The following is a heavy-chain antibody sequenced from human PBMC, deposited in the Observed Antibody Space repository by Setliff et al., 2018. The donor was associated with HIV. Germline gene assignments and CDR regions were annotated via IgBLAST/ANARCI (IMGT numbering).Heavy chain of an antibody. D-gene: IGHD2-2*01. J-gene: IGHJ4*02. V-gene: IGHV4-31*03. Sequence: SETLSLTCTVSGGSISSGNYYWNWIRQHPGKGLEWIGYIYYSGATYYNPSLKSRVTLSIDTSKNQFSLNLSSVTAADTAVYYCARFDHASIDYWGQGTLVTV. CDR3: ARFDHASIDY. CDR1: GGSISSGNYY. CDR2: IYYSGAT.